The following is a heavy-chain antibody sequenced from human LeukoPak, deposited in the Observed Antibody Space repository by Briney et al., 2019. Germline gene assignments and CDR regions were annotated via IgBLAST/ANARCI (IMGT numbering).Heavy chain of an antibody. J-gene: IGHJ4*02. CDR1: GFIFDNYG. CDR3: ARVNSSGSHHCDY. D-gene: IGHD6-19*01. CDR2: INWNGGST. V-gene: IGHV3-20*04. Sequence: GGSLRLSCEASGFIFDNYGMSWVRQAPGKGLEWVSDINWNGGSTTYADSVKGRFTISRDNAKNSLYLQMNSLRAEDTAFYYCARVNSSGSHHCDYWGQGALVTVSS.